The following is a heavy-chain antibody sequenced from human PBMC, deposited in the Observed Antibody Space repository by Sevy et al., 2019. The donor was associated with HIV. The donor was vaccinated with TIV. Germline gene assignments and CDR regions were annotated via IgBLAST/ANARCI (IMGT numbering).Heavy chain of an antibody. CDR3: AGENYYDSDGYRFDH. V-gene: IGHV3-21*01. CDR1: GFIFRNYN. Sequence: GGSLRLAWAASGFIFRNYNMNWVRQAPGKGLEWVASISSSRSYIYYADSWKGRFTSSRANGKNSLLMQMNSLRVEDTAVYSCAGENYYDSDGYRFDHWGQGTLVTVSS. D-gene: IGHD3-22*01. CDR2: ISSSRSYI. J-gene: IGHJ4*02.